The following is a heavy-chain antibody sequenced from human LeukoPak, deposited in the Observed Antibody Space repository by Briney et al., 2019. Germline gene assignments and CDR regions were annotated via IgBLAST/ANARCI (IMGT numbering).Heavy chain of an antibody. Sequence: SQTLSLTCAISGDSVSSNSAAWNWIRQSPSRGLEWLGRTYYMSKWYNNYALSLQSRMTINPDTTKNQVSLHLNSVTPEDTAVYYCARCLHYHGCLGYFDYWGQGILVTVSS. CDR2: TYYMSKWYN. V-gene: IGHV6-1*01. D-gene: IGHD3-10*01. J-gene: IGHJ4*02. CDR1: GDSVSSNSAA. CDR3: ARCLHYHGCLGYFDY.